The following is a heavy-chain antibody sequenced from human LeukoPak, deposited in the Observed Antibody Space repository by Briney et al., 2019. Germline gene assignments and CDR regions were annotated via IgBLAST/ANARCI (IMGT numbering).Heavy chain of an antibody. Sequence: PGGSLRLSCAASGFTFSNYWMHWVRQAPGKGLVWVSRIDSDGSSTDYADSVKGRFTISRDNAKNTLYQQMNSLRVEDTALYYCARALYNWNDGRFDPWGQGTLVTVSS. CDR3: ARALYNWNDGRFDP. CDR1: GFTFSNYW. V-gene: IGHV3-74*01. J-gene: IGHJ5*02. D-gene: IGHD1-20*01. CDR2: IDSDGSST.